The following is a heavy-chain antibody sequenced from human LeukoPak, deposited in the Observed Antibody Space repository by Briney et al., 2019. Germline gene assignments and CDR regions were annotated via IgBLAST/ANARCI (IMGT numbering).Heavy chain of an antibody. CDR1: GGSFSDYF. CDR3: ARDVVVVPAAIHYGMDV. CDR2: INHSGRT. Sequence: PSETLSLTCAVYGGSFSDYFWGWIRQPPGKELEWIGEINHSGRTYYNPSLKSRVTISVDTSKNQFSLNLSSVTAADTAVCYCARDVVVVPAAIHYGMDVWGQGTTVTVSS. J-gene: IGHJ6*02. V-gene: IGHV4-34*01. D-gene: IGHD2-2*01.